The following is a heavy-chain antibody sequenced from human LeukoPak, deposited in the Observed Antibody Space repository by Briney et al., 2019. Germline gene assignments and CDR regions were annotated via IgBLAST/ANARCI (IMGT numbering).Heavy chain of an antibody. V-gene: IGHV4-34*01. D-gene: IGHD2-15*01. CDR2: INHSGST. Sequence: SETLSLTCTVSGGSISSYYWSWLRQPAGKGLEWIGEINHSGSTNYNPSLKSRVTISVDTSKNQFSLKLSSVTAADTAVYYCARVGDCSGGSCYDYFDYWGQGTLVTVSS. CDR3: ARVGDCSGGSCYDYFDY. CDR1: GGSISSYY. J-gene: IGHJ4*02.